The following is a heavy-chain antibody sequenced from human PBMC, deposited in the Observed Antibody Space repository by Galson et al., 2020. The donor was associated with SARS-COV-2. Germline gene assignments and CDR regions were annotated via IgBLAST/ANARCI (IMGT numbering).Heavy chain of an antibody. Sequence: GGSLRLSCAASGFTFNRNGMHWVRQAPGKGLEWVAFILDNGNTKYYGDSVKGRFTISRDNSGDTLYLQMDSLRAEDTAVYYCARSVSSSWGYFDYWGKGTLVTVSS. V-gene: IGHV3-30*02. J-gene: IGHJ4*02. CDR3: ARSVSSSWGYFDY. CDR2: ILDNGNTK. CDR1: GFTFNRNG. D-gene: IGHD6-13*01.